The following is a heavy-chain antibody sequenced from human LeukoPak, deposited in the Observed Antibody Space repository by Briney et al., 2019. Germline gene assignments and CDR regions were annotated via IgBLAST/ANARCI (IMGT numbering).Heavy chain of an antibody. J-gene: IGHJ4*02. D-gene: IGHD4-23*01. CDR3: ARECGGNPSCFDY. CDR2: IIPIFGTA. Sequence: ASVKVSCKASGGTFSSYAISWWRQAPGQGLEWMGGIIPIFGTANYAQKFQGRVTITADESTSTAYMELSSLRSEDTAVYYCARECGGNPSCFDYWGQGTLVTVSS. V-gene: IGHV1-69*13. CDR1: GGTFSSYA.